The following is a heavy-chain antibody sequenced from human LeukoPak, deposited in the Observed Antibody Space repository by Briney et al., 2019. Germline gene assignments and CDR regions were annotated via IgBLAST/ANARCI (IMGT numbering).Heavy chain of an antibody. CDR3: ARWLGPTHGDY. D-gene: IGHD3-10*01. J-gene: IGHJ4*02. V-gene: IGHV3-23*01. Sequence: PGGSLRLSCAVSGVTNYAISWVRQAPGKGLEWVSVISGSGGSTYYADYADSVKGRFTISRDNSKNTLYLQMNSLRAEDTAVYYCARWLGPTHGDYWGQGTLVTVSS. CDR1: GVTNYA. CDR2: ISGSGGST.